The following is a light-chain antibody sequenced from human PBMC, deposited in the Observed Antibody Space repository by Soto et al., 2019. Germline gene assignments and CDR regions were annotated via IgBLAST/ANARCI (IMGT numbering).Light chain of an antibody. CDR1: QSVASAY. V-gene: IGKV3-20*01. CDR3: QQYGSSRWT. CDR2: GAS. J-gene: IGKJ1*01. Sequence: EIVLTQSPGTLSLSPGERASLSCRASQSVASAYSAWYQHKPGQAPRLLIFGASSRATGVPDRFSGSGSGTDFTLTITRLEPEDFAVYFCQQYGSSRWTFGQGTKVEAK.